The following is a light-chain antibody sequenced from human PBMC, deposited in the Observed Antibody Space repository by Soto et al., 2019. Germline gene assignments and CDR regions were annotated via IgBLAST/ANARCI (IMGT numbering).Light chain of an antibody. V-gene: IGKV3-20*01. CDR1: QSVSSSY. J-gene: IGKJ1*01. CDR2: GAS. CDR3: QQYGSSLRGT. Sequence: EIVLTQSPGTPSLSPGERATLSCRASQSVSSSYLAWYQQKPGQAPRLLIYGASSRATGIPDRFSGSGSGTDFTLTISRLEPEDFAVYYCQQYGSSLRGTFGQGTKVDIK.